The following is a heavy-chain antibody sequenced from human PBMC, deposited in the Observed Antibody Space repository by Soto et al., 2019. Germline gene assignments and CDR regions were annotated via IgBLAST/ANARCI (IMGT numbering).Heavy chain of an antibody. Sequence: QVQLVESGGGVVQPGRSLRLSCAASGFTFSSYAMHWVRQAPGKGLEWVAVISYDGSNKYYADSVKGRFTISRDNSKNTLYLQMTSLRAEDTAVYYCAREQQWELALDYWGQGTLVTVSS. V-gene: IGHV3-30*01. CDR1: GFTFSSYA. CDR3: AREQQWELALDY. CDR2: ISYDGSNK. D-gene: IGHD1-26*01. J-gene: IGHJ4*02.